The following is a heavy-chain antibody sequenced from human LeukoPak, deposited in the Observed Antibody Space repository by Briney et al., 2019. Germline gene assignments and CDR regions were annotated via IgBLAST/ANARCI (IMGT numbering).Heavy chain of an antibody. CDR3: ARDLFEGLVDY. D-gene: IGHD3-16*01. Sequence: GGSLRLSCAASGFTFNIYSMTWVRQAPGKGLEWVSSISSSSSYIYYADSVKGRFTISRDNAKNSLYLQMNSLRAEDTAVYYCARDLFEGLVDYWGQGTLVTVSS. J-gene: IGHJ4*02. V-gene: IGHV3-21*01. CDR1: GFTFNIYS. CDR2: ISSSSSYI.